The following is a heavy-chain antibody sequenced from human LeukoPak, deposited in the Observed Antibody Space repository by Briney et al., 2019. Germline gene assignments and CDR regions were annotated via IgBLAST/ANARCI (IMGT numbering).Heavy chain of an antibody. J-gene: IGHJ4*02. V-gene: IGHV4-61*08. D-gene: IGHD4-17*01. CDR1: GGSISSGGYY. Sequence: PSETLSLTCTVSGGSISSGGYYWSWIRQHPGKGLEWIGYIYYSGTTYYNPSLKSRVTMSVDTSKNQFSLKLSSVTAADTAVYYCTRGTVTTAYFDYWGQGTLVTVSS. CDR2: IYYSGTT. CDR3: TRGTVTTAYFDY.